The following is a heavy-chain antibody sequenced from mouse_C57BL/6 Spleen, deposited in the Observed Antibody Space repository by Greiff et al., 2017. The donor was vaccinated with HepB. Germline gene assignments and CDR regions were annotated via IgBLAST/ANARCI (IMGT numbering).Heavy chain of an antibody. CDR3: ARWGDGYYAYFDY. Sequence: VQLQQSGAELARPGASVKLSCKASGYTFTSYGISWVKQRTGQGLEWIGEIYPRSGNTYYNEKFKGKATLTADKYSSTAYMELRSLTSEDSAVYFCARWGDGYYAYFDYWGQGTTLTVSS. CDR2: IYPRSGNT. D-gene: IGHD2-3*01. V-gene: IGHV1-81*01. J-gene: IGHJ2*01. CDR1: GYTFTSYG.